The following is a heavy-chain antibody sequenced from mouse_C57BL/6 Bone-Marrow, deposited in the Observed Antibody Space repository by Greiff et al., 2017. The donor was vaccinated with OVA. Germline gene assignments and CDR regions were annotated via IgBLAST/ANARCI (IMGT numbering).Heavy chain of an antibody. J-gene: IGHJ1*03. Sequence: EVNVVESGGGLVKPGGSLKLSCAASGFTFSDYGMHWVRQAPEKGLEWVAYISSGSSTIYSADTVKGRFTISRDNDKNTQFLQMTSLSAEDTAMYYCARINYWYFDVGGTGTTVTVSS. V-gene: IGHV5-17*01. CDR2: ISSGSSTI. CDR1: GFTFSDYG. CDR3: ARINYWYFDV.